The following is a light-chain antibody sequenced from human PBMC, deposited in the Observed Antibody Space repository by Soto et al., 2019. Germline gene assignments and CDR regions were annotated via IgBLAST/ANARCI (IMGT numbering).Light chain of an antibody. V-gene: IGKV3-15*01. CDR2: GAS. J-gene: IGKJ4*01. CDR3: QQYNYWPPLT. CDR1: QSVSNN. Sequence: IVLTQSPGTLSLSPGERATLSCRASQSVSNNLAWYQQKPGQAPRLLIYGASTRATGIPDRFSGSGSGTEFTLTISSLQSEDFAVYYCQQYNYWPPLTFGGGTKVEIK.